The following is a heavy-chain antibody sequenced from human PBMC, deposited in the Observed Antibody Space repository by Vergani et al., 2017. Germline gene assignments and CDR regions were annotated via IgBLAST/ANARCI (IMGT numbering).Heavy chain of an antibody. CDR3: AKERVLAYYYDSSGDND. CDR2: ISYDGSNK. Sequence: QVQLVESGGGVVQPGRSLRLSCAASGFTFRSYGMHWVRQAPGKGLEWVAVISYDGSNKYYADSVKGRFTISRDNSKNTLYLQMNSLRAEDTAVYYCAKERVLAYYYDSSGDNDWGQGTLVTVSS. CDR1: GFTFRSYG. D-gene: IGHD3-22*01. J-gene: IGHJ4*02. V-gene: IGHV3-30*18.